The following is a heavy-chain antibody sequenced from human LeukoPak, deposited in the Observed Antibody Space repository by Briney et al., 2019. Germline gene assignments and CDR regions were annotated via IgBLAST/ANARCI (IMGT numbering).Heavy chain of an antibody. CDR2: ISGSGGST. CDR3: ARGPTVTTDYFDY. Sequence: GGSLRLSCAASGFTFSSYAMSWVRQAPGKGLEWVAAISGSGGSTYYADSVKGRFTISRDNAKNTLYLQMNSLRAEDTAVYYCARGPTVTTDYFDYWGQGTLVTVSS. J-gene: IGHJ4*02. D-gene: IGHD4-17*01. CDR1: GFTFSSYA. V-gene: IGHV3-23*01.